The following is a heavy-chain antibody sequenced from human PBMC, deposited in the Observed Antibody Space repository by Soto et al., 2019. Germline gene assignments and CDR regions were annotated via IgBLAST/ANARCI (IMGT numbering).Heavy chain of an antibody. V-gene: IGHV3-23*01. J-gene: IGHJ4*02. CDR2: ISGNGGTT. CDR3: AKDRGGFTNGWEFFDS. Sequence: EVVLLESGGGLVQPGGSLRLSCEVSGFAFSFYSMSWVRQAPGKGLEWVASISGNGGTTYYAASGKGRFTFSRDNSKNTLYLQMNNLRGEDTAVYYCAKDRGGFTNGWEFFDSLGQGPLVTVSS. CDR1: GFAFSFYS. D-gene: IGHD3-10*01.